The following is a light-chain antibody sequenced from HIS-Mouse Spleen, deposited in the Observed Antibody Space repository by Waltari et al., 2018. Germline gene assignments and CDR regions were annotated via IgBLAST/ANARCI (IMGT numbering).Light chain of an antibody. CDR2: QGS. J-gene: IGLJ3*02. CDR3: CSYAGSSTLV. CDR1: STYVWCYNR. V-gene: IGLV2-23*01. Sequence: QSALTQPASVSGSPGQSITISCTGTSTYVWCYNRVPRYQHQPGQAPKLTIYQGSKRPSGVSNRFSGSKSGNTASLTISGLQAEDEADYYCCSYAGSSTLVFGGGTKLTVL.